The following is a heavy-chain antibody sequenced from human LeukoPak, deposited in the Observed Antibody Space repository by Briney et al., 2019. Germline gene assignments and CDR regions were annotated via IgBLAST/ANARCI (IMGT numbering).Heavy chain of an antibody. V-gene: IGHV4-59*01. CDR3: ARKKGYGSGSMGKGYYYGMDV. CDR2: IYYSGST. Sequence: PSGTLSLTCGVSGGSISSYYWSWIRQPPGKGLEWIGYIYYSGSTNYNPSLKSRVTISVDTSKNQFSLKLSSVTAADTAVYYCARKKGYGSGSMGKGYYYGMDVWGQGTTVTVSS. J-gene: IGHJ6*02. D-gene: IGHD3-10*01. CDR1: GGSISSYY.